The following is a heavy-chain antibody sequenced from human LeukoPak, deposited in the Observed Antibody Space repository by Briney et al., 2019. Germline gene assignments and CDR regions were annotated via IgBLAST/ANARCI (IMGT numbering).Heavy chain of an antibody. CDR2: IRYDGSNK. J-gene: IGHJ4*02. CDR3: AFRIAAARRGY. D-gene: IGHD6-13*01. CDR1: GFTFGDYA. Sequence: GGSLRLSCTASGFTFGDYAMSWFRQAPGKGLEWVAFIRYDGSNKYYADSVKGRFTISRDNSKNTLYLQMNSLRAEDTAVYYCAFRIAAARRGYWGQGTLVTVSS. V-gene: IGHV3-30*02.